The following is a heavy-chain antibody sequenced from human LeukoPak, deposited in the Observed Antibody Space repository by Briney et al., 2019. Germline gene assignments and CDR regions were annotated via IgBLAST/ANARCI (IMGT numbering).Heavy chain of an antibody. D-gene: IGHD3-3*01. Sequence: GASVKVSCKASGYTFTSYGISWVRQAPGQGLEWMGWISAYNGNTNYAQKLQGRVTMTTDTSTSTAYMELRSLRSDDTAVYYCARSKSRFLEWLLYWRGGPLDYWGQGTLVTVSS. J-gene: IGHJ4*02. CDR3: ARSKSRFLEWLLYWRGGPLDY. CDR1: GYTFTSYG. CDR2: ISAYNGNT. V-gene: IGHV1-18*01.